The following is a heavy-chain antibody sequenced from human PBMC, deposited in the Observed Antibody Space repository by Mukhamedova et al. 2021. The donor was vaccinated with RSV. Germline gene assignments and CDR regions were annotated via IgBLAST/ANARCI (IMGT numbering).Heavy chain of an antibody. V-gene: IGHV1-69-2*01. D-gene: IGHD3-22*01. Sequence: RVTITADTSTDTAYMELSSLRSEDTAVYYCATAVVNNQYYFDYWGQGTLVTVSS. CDR3: ATAVVNNQYYFDY. J-gene: IGHJ4*02.